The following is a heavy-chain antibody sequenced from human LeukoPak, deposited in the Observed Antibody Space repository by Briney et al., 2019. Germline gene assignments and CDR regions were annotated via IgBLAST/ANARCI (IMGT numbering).Heavy chain of an antibody. Sequence: SETLSLTCTVSGGSISSGGYYWSWIRQHPGKGLEWIGYIYYSGSTYYNPSLKSRVTISVDTSKNQFSLKLSSVTAADTAVYYCARRVGDKDYFDYWGXGTLVTVSS. D-gene: IGHD1-26*01. CDR2: IYYSGST. CDR3: ARRVGDKDYFDY. J-gene: IGHJ4*02. CDR1: GGSISSGGYY. V-gene: IGHV4-31*03.